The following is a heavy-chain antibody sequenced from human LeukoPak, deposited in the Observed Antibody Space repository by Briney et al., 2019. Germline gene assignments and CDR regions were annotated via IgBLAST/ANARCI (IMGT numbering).Heavy chain of an antibody. CDR3: TTGPYGDYGEVRNY. CDR2: IKSKTDGGTT. Sequence: PGGSLRLSCAASGFTFSNAWMSWVRQAPGKGLEWVGRIKSKTDGGTTDYAAPVKDRFTISRDDSKNTLYLQMNSLKTEDTAVYYCTTGPYGDYGEVRNYWGQGTLVTVSS. V-gene: IGHV3-15*01. CDR1: GFTFSNAW. J-gene: IGHJ4*02. D-gene: IGHD4-17*01.